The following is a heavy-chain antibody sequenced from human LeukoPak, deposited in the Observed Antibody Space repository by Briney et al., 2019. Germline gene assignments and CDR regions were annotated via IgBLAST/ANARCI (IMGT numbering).Heavy chain of an antibody. D-gene: IGHD3-22*01. CDR3: ARHYRDSSGYYPWYFDY. CDR2: IYYTGSA. J-gene: IGHJ4*02. V-gene: IGHV4-39*01. CDR1: GGSISRSSYF. Sequence: PSETLSLTCTVSGGSISRSSYFWGWIRQPPGKGLEWIGSIYYTGSAYYNPSLKSRITISVDTSKNQFSLKLSSVTAADTAVYYCARHYRDSSGYYPWYFDYWGQGTLVTVSS.